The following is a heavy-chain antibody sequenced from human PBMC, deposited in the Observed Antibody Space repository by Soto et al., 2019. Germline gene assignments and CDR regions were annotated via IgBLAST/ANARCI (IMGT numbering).Heavy chain of an antibody. CDR1: GGSISSSSYY. V-gene: IGHV4-39*01. D-gene: IGHD2-2*01. J-gene: IGHJ4*02. CDR3: ASQTDIVVVPAAPVDY. Sequence: SETLSLTCTVSGGSISSSSYYWGWIRQPPGKGLEWIGSIYYSGSTYYNPSLKSRVTIYVDTSKNQFSLKLSSVTAADTAVYYCASQTDIVVVPAAPVDYWGQETLVTVSS. CDR2: IYYSGST.